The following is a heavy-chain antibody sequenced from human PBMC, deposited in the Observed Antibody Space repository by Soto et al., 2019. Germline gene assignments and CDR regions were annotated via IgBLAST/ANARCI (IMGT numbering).Heavy chain of an antibody. V-gene: IGHV3-23*01. CDR1: GFTFSSYA. D-gene: IGHD6-19*01. CDR3: EAVAGFSGWGVDYYYGMDV. CDR2: ISGSGGST. Sequence: GGSLRLSCAASGFTFSSYAMSWVRQAPGKGLEWVSAISGSGGSTYYADSVKGRFTISRDNSKNTLYLQMNSLRAEDTAVYYCEAVAGFSGWGVDYYYGMDVWGQGTTVTVSS. J-gene: IGHJ6*02.